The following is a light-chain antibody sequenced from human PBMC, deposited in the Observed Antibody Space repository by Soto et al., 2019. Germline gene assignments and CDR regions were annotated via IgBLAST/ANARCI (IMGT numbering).Light chain of an antibody. CDR1: QSISSW. CDR3: QQYDNLPRT. V-gene: IGKV1-33*01. Sequence: DIQMTQSPSTLSASVGDRVTITCRASQSISSWSAWYQQKPGKAPKLLIYDASNLETGVPSRFSGSGSGTDFTFTISSLQPEDIATYYCQQYDNLPRTFGGGTKVDIK. CDR2: DAS. J-gene: IGKJ4*01.